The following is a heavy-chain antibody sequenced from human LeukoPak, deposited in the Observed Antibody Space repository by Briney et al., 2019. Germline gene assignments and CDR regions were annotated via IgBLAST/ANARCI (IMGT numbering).Heavy chain of an antibody. V-gene: IGHV1-69*04. Sequence: GSSVKVSCKASGGTFSSYAISWVRQAPGQGLEWMGRIIPILGIANYAQKFQGRVTITADKSTSTAYMELSSLRSEDTAVYYCARAFTRRVFDIGAKGKMVTVSS. J-gene: IGHJ3*02. CDR3: ARAFTRRVFDI. CDR1: GGTFSSYA. D-gene: IGHD3-10*01. CDR2: IIPILGIA.